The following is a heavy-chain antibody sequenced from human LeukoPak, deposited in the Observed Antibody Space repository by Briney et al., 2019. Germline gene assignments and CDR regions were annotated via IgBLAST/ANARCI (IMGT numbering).Heavy chain of an antibody. CDR2: ISSSSSTI. V-gene: IGHV3-48*02. CDR3: ARGILSGLDY. CDR1: EFXFSSYS. Sequence: GGSLRLSCAASEFXFSSYSMNWVRQAPGKGREWVSHISSSSSTIYYAGPVKGRSTISRDNAKNSLYLQMNSLRDEDTAVYYCARGILSGLDYWGQGTLVTVSS. J-gene: IGHJ4*02. D-gene: IGHD2/OR15-2a*01.